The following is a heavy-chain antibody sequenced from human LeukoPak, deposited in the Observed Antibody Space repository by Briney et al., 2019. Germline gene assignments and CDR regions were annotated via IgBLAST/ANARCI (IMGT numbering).Heavy chain of an antibody. Sequence: PSETLSLTCAVYGGSFSGYYWSWIRQPPGKGLEWIGEINHSGSTHYNPSLKSRVTISVDTSKNQFSLKLSSVTAADTAVYYCARGRYGYSYVADYWGQGTLVTVSS. V-gene: IGHV4-34*01. D-gene: IGHD5-18*01. CDR3: ARGRYGYSYVADY. CDR1: GGSFSGYY. CDR2: INHSGST. J-gene: IGHJ4*02.